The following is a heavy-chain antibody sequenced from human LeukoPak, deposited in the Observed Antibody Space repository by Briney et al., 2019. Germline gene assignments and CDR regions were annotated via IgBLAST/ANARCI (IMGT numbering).Heavy chain of an antibody. Sequence: ASVKVSCKASGYTFTGYYMHWVRQAPGQGLEWMGWINPNSGGTNYAQKFQGRVTITADKSTSTAYMELSSLRSEDTAVYYCARDPAPYDSSGYFFDPWGQGTLVTVSS. V-gene: IGHV1-2*02. CDR1: GYTFTGYY. CDR2: INPNSGGT. J-gene: IGHJ5*02. D-gene: IGHD3-22*01. CDR3: ARDPAPYDSSGYFFDP.